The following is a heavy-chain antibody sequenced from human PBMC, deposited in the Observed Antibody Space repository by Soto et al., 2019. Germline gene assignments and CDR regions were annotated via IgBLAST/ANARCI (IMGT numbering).Heavy chain of an antibody. D-gene: IGHD6-19*01. V-gene: IGHV3-48*02. CDR3: ARDHGSGWDNDY. Sequence: PGGSLRLSCAASGFTFSTYSMNWVRQAPGKGLEWVSYISHGASVIYYADSVKGRFTISRDDAKNSLYLQMHSLRDEDTAVYDCARDHGSGWDNDYWGQGTLVTFSS. CDR1: GFTFSTYS. CDR2: ISHGASVI. J-gene: IGHJ4*02.